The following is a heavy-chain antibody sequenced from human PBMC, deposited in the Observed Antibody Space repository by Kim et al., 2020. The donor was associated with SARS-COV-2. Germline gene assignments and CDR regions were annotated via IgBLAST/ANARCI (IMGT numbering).Heavy chain of an antibody. CDR2: IYTSGST. D-gene: IGHD3-3*01. J-gene: IGHJ6*02. V-gene: IGHV4-61*02. Sequence: SETLSLTCTVSGGSISSGSYYWSWIRQPAGKGLEWIGRIYTSGSTNYNPSLKSRVTISVDTSKNQFSLKLSSVTAADTAVYYCAREPYYDFWSGYYSSVGDVWGQGTTVTVSS. CDR3: AREPYYDFWSGYYSSVGDV. CDR1: GGSISSGSYY.